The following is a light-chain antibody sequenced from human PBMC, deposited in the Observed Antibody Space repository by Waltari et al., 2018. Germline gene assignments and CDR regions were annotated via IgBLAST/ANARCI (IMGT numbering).Light chain of an antibody. CDR1: SSDVGGYNF. CDR2: EVT. CDR3: NSYASSTTQV. J-gene: IGLJ1*01. Sequence: QSALTQPASVSGSPGQSITISCTGTSSDVGGYNFVSWYQQHPGKAPNPIIYEVTNRPSGFSTRFSGSKSGNTASLTMSGLRAEDEADYYCNSYASSTTQVFGTGTKVVVL. V-gene: IGLV2-14*01.